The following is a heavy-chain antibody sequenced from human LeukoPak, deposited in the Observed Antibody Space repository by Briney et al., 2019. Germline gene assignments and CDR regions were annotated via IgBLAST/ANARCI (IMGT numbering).Heavy chain of an antibody. CDR1: GFIFSRNA. V-gene: IGHV3-23*01. CDR2: VTGSGGTT. J-gene: IGHJ4*02. Sequence: PGGSLRLSCAASGFIFSRNAMTWVRQAPGKGLEWVSSVTGSGGTTFYADSVKGRFTISRDNSKNTLFLQMNSLRAEDTAVYYCARDGFFTPFFYFDYWGQGTLVTVSS. CDR3: ARDGFFTPFFYFDY. D-gene: IGHD3-3*01.